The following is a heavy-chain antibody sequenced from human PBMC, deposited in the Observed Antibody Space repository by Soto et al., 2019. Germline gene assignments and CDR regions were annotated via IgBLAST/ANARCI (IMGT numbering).Heavy chain of an antibody. CDR1: GVTFSSYG. V-gene: IGHV3-30*03. CDR3: ARRVIGSSRAFDI. CDR2: ISYDGSNK. J-gene: IGHJ3*02. Sequence: SLRLSCAASGVTFSSYGMHWVRQAPGKGLEWVAVISYDGSNKYYADSVKGRFTISRDNSRNTLYLQMNSLRAEDTAVYYRARRVIGSSRAFDIWGQGTMVTVSS. D-gene: IGHD3-10*01.